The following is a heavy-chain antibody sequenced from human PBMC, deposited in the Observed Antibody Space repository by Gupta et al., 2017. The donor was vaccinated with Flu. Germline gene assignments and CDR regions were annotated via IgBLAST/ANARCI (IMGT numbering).Heavy chain of an antibody. CDR1: GFTFSTYG. Sequence: QVLLVESGGGVVQPGRSLRLSCAASGFTFSTYGLHWVRQAPGKGLEWVAVIWYDGSNKYYADSVKGRFTISRDNSKNTLYLQMNSLRAEDTAVYYCARSYYDFWSGYCVAYWGQGTLVTVSS. V-gene: IGHV3-33*01. CDR3: ARSYYDFWSGYCVAY. D-gene: IGHD3-3*01. J-gene: IGHJ4*02. CDR2: IWYDGSNK.